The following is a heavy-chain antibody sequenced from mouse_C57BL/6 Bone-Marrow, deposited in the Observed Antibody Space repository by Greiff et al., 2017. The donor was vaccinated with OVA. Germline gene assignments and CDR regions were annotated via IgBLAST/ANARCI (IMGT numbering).Heavy chain of an antibody. CDR3: ARHKDLVRYFDV. V-gene: IGHV5-9*01. CDR1: GFTFSSYT. Sequence: EVMLVESGGGLVKPGGSLKLSCAASGFTFSSYTMSWVRQTPEKRLEWVATISGGGGNTYYPDSVKGRVTISRDNAKNTLYLQMSSLRSEDTALYYCARHKDLVRYFDVWGTGTTVTVSS. D-gene: IGHD1-1*02. J-gene: IGHJ1*03. CDR2: ISGGGGNT.